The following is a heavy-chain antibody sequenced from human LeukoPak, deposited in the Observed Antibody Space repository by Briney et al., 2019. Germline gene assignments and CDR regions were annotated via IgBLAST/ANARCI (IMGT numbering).Heavy chain of an antibody. Sequence: SETLSLTCTVSGVSISSSSYYWGWIRQPPGKGLEWIGSIYYSGRTYYNPSLKSRVTISVDTSKNQFSLKLSSVTAADTAVYYCAREPHYTIFGVIGYYYMDVWGKGTTVTVSS. CDR1: GVSISSSSYY. D-gene: IGHD3-3*01. J-gene: IGHJ6*03. V-gene: IGHV4-39*07. CDR3: AREPHYTIFGVIGYYYMDV. CDR2: IYYSGRT.